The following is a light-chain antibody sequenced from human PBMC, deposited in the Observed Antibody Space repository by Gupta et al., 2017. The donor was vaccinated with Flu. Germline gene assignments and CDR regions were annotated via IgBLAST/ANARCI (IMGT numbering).Light chain of an antibody. V-gene: IGLV2-8*01. J-gene: IGLJ2*01. CDR3: SSYAGSNNLL. Sequence: SSLTQPPSPSGSPGQSVTIPCTGTSSDVGAYNFVSWYQQHPGKAPKLMIYDVNKRPSGVPHRFSGSKSGNTASLTVSGLQAEDEADYYCSSYAGSNNLLFGGGTKLTVL. CDR1: SSDVGAYNF. CDR2: DVN.